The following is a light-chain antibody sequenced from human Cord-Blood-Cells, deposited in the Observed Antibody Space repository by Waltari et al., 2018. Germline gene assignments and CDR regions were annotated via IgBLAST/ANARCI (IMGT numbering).Light chain of an antibody. V-gene: IGKV2-28*01. CDR2: LGS. CDR3: MQALQTPFT. J-gene: IGKJ3*01. CDR1: QSLLHSNGYNY. Sequence: DIVMTQSPLSLPVTPGEPASISCRSSQSLLHSNGYNYLDWYLQKPGQSPQLLFYLGSKRASGVPDRFSGSGSGTDFTLKISRVEAEYVGFYYCMQALQTPFTFGPGTKVDIK.